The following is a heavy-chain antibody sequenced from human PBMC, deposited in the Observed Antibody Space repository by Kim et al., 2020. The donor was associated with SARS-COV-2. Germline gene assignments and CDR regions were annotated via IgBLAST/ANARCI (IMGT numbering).Heavy chain of an antibody. D-gene: IGHD6-6*01. CDR2: INHSGST. V-gene: IGHV4-34*01. Sequence: SETLSLTCAVYGGSFSGYYWSWIRQPPGKGLEWIGEINHSGSTNYNPSLKSRVTISVDTSKNQFSLKLSSVTAADTAVYYCARGYRSSSPFDIWGQGTMV. J-gene: IGHJ3*02. CDR3: ARGYRSSSPFDI. CDR1: GGSFSGYY.